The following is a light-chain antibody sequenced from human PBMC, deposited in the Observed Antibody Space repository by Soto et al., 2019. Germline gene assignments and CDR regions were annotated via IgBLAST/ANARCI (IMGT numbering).Light chain of an antibody. V-gene: IGKV1-12*01. Sequence: DIQMTQSPSSVSASIGDRVTITCRASQDIRSWLGWYQQKPGKAPKVLIYAASSLQSGVPSRFSGSGSGTDSSLTISSLQPEDFATYYCQQAYSFPLTIGGGTRVEIK. CDR2: AAS. CDR1: QDIRSW. J-gene: IGKJ4*01. CDR3: QQAYSFPLT.